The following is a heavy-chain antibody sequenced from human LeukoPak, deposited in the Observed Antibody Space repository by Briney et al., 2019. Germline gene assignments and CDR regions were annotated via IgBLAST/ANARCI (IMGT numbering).Heavy chain of an antibody. CDR3: AGLTGDLLFDY. V-gene: IGHV4-34*01. D-gene: IGHD3-9*01. J-gene: IGHJ4*02. Sequence: SETLSLTCAVYGGSFSGYYWSWIRQPPGKGLEWIGEINHSGSTNYNPSLKSRVTISVDTSKNQFSLKLSSVTAADTAVYYCAGLTGDLLFDYWGQGTLVTVSS. CDR2: INHSGST. CDR1: GGSFSGYY.